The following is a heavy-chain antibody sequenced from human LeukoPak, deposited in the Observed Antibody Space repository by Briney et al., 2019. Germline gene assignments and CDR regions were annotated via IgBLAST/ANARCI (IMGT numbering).Heavy chain of an antibody. CDR3: ARDRTYYYDSSGSGFDY. D-gene: IGHD3-22*01. V-gene: IGHV1-2*02. CDR2: INLNNGDT. Sequence: ASVKVSCKASGYTFTGYYMHWVRQAPGQGLEWLGWINLNNGDTRYAQKFQGRVTMTRDTSISTAYMELSRLRSDDTAVYYCARDRTYYYDSSGSGFDYWGQGTLVTVSS. J-gene: IGHJ4*02. CDR1: GYTFTGYY.